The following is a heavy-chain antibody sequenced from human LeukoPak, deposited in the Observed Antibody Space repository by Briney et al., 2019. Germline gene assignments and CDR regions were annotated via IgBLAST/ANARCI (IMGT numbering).Heavy chain of an antibody. J-gene: IGHJ4*02. CDR1: GFTFSSYS. CDR3: AKFSRAADSY. D-gene: IGHD2-15*01. CDR2: ISSSSSYI. Sequence: GGSLRLSCAASGFTFSSYSMNWVRQAPGKGLEWVSSISSSSSYIYYADSVKGRFTISRDNAKNSLYLQMDSLRAEDTAVYYCAKFSRAADSYWGQGTLVTVSS. V-gene: IGHV3-21*01.